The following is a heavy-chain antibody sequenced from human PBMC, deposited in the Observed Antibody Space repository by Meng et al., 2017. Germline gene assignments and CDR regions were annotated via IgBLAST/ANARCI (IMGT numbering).Heavy chain of an antibody. CDR2: IDPKSGDT. J-gene: IGHJ4*02. Sequence: QGKLLQSGAEVKKPGASVKVSCKPSGYNFPDYWLHWVRRAPGQGLEWMGRIDPKSGDTHYAQRFQGRVTMTGDTSISTAYMELSGLRSDDTAMYYCARDEDISAAGKLFGDYWGQGTLVTVSS. V-gene: IGHV1-2*06. CDR3: ARDEDISAAGKLFGDY. CDR1: GYNFPDYW. D-gene: IGHD6-13*01.